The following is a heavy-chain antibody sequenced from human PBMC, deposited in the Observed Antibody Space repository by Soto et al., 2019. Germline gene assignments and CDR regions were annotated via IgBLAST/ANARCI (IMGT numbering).Heavy chain of an antibody. Sequence: QVQLVQSGAEVKKPGASVKVSCKASGYTFTSYGISWVRQAPGQGLEWMGWISAYNGNTNYAQKLPGRVTMTTDTSTSTAYMELRSLRSDDTAVYYCARVDYYDSSGQPRAFDIWGQGTMVTVSS. CDR3: ARVDYYDSSGQPRAFDI. CDR1: GYTFTSYG. V-gene: IGHV1-18*04. CDR2: ISAYNGNT. J-gene: IGHJ3*02. D-gene: IGHD3-22*01.